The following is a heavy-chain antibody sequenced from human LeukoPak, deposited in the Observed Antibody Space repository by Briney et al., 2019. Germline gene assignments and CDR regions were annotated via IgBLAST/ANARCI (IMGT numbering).Heavy chain of an antibody. V-gene: IGHV4-34*01. CDR1: GGSFSGYY. CDR3: ARVITIVRGVMAHFDY. CDR2: INHSGST. D-gene: IGHD3-10*01. Sequence: SETLSLTCAVYGGSFSGYYWSWLRQPPGKGLEWIGEINHSGSTNYNPSLKSRVTISVDTSKNQFSLKLSSVTAADTAVYYCARVITIVRGVMAHFDYWGQGTLVTVSS. J-gene: IGHJ4*02.